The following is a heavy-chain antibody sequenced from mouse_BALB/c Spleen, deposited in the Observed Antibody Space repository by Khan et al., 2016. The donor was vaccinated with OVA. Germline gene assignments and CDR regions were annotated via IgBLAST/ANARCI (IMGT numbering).Heavy chain of an antibody. CDR2: ISYRGST. CDR1: GYSITSDYA. Sequence: EVQLQESGPGLVKPSQSLSLTCTVTGYSITSDYAWNWIRQFPGNKLEWMGYISYRGSTTYNPSLKSRISITRATSKDQFFLQLKSVTSEDTATYYCASELGRYYALDYWGQGTSVTVSS. CDR3: ASELGRYYALDY. J-gene: IGHJ4*01. V-gene: IGHV3-2*02. D-gene: IGHD4-1*01.